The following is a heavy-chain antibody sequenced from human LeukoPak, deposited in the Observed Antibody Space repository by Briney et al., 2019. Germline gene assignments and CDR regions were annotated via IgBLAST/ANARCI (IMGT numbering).Heavy chain of an antibody. CDR1: GASISSYY. CDR2: IYYSGST. J-gene: IGHJ6*03. D-gene: IGHD6-19*01. V-gene: IGHV4-59*01. Sequence: PSQTLSLTCTVAGASISSYYWSWVRQPPGKGLEWVGYIYYSGSTNYNPSLKSRVTISVDTSKNQFSLKLSSVTAADTAVYYCARGGIAVAGDYYYYMDVWGKGTTVTISS. CDR3: ARGGIAVAGDYYYYMDV.